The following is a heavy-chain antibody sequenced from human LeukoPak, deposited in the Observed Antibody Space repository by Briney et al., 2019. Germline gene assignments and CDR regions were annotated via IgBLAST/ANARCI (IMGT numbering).Heavy chain of an antibody. Sequence: GSLRLSCSASGFTFSTYSMSWVRQAPGKGLEWVSSISSSSTYIYYADSVKGRFTISRDNAKNSLYLQMNSLRAEDTAVYYCARDLSGVTGYTYGRGIDYWGQGTLVTVSS. D-gene: IGHD5-18*01. V-gene: IGHV3-21*01. CDR3: ARDLSGVTGYTYGRGIDY. J-gene: IGHJ4*02. CDR1: GFTFSTYS. CDR2: ISSSSTYI.